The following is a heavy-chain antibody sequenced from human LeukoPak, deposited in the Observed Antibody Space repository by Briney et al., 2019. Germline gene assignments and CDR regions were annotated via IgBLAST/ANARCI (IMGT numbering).Heavy chain of an antibody. CDR3: ARSDTYGGVIAVDAFDI. CDR2: NFYNGNN. CDR1: GRSISNYY. Sequence: ADPLSLLCTLWGRSISNYYWIWLRQFAGKALEWVGYNFYNGNNNYSPSLKNRVTVSLETSKNQFSLELNSVPAADTAIYYCARSDTYGGVIAVDAFDIWGPGAMVTVSS. D-gene: IGHD3-16*02. J-gene: IGHJ3*02. V-gene: IGHV4-59*07.